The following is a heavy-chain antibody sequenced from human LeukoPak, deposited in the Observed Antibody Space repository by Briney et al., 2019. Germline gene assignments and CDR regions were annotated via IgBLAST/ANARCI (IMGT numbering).Heavy chain of an antibody. D-gene: IGHD2-15*01. CDR1: GGSFSGYY. CDR2: INHSGST. Sequence: SETLSLTCAVYGGSFSGYYWSWIRQPPGKGLEWIGEINHSGSTNYNPSLKSRVTISVDTSKNQFSLKLSSVTAADTAVYYCAREGGGGRFYYYYYYMDVWGKGTTVTVSS. J-gene: IGHJ6*03. V-gene: IGHV4-34*01. CDR3: AREGGGGRFYYYYYYMDV.